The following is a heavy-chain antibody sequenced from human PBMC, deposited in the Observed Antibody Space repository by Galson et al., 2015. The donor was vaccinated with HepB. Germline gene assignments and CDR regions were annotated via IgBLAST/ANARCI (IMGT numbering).Heavy chain of an antibody. V-gene: IGHV3-30*04. CDR1: GFTFSSYA. CDR3: AKHRSVRSSSWEAFDY. Sequence: SLRLSCAASGFTFSSYAMHWVRQAPGKGLEWVAVISYDGSNKYYADSVKGRFTISRDNSKNTLYLQMNSLRAEDTAVYYCAKHRSVRSSSWEAFDYWGQGTLVIVSS. J-gene: IGHJ4*02. D-gene: IGHD6-13*01. CDR2: ISYDGSNK.